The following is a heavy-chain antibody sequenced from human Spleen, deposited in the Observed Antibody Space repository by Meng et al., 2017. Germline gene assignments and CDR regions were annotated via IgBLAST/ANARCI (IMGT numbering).Heavy chain of an antibody. CDR3: ARDSGLLEWLKYLDH. V-gene: IGHV4-4*02. CDR1: GGSISCSNW. Sequence: QRRLQESGPGLVEPSGTLSLNSAVAGGSISCSNWWTWVRQPPGKGLEWIGAVYHSGSTNYNPSLTSRVTMSVDESNNQFSLKLSSVTAADTAVYYCARDSGLLEWLKYLDHWGQGTLVTVSS. CDR2: VYHSGST. D-gene: IGHD3-3*01. J-gene: IGHJ4*02.